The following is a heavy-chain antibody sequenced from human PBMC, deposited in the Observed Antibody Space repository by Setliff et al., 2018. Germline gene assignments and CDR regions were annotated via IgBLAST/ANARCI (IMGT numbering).Heavy chain of an antibody. CDR3: ARGRNIAARLLDS. Sequence: SETLSLTCTVAGGSISGHYWSWIRQPAGSGLEWIGRLYSSGTTIYNPSLNSRVTMSVDTSRNQFSLKLNSLTAADTAVYFCARGRNIAARLLDSWGQGTLVTVSS. V-gene: IGHV4-4*07. CDR2: LYSSGTT. D-gene: IGHD6-6*01. CDR1: GGSISGHY. J-gene: IGHJ4*02.